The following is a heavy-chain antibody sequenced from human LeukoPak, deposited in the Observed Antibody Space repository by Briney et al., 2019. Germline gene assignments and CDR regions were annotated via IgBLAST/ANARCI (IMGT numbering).Heavy chain of an antibody. D-gene: IGHD5-12*01. V-gene: IGHV1-24*01. Sequence: ASVKVSCKVSGYTLTELSMHWVRQAPGKGLEWMGGFDPEDGETIYAPKFQGRVTMTEDTSTDTAYMELSSLRSEDTAVYYCATGGYSGYEPFDYWGQGTLVTVSS. CDR1: GYTLTELS. J-gene: IGHJ4*02. CDR2: FDPEDGET. CDR3: ATGGYSGYEPFDY.